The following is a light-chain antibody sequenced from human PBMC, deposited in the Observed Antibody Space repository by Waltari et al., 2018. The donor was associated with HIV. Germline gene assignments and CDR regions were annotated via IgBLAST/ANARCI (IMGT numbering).Light chain of an antibody. CDR3: ATWDDSLNGYV. CDR1: RSHIGSYN. CDR2: SNK. Sequence: QSVLTQPPSASGTPGQRLTLPCSGGRSHIGSYNLTWYQQFAGTAPKLVIYSNKQRPSGVPDRFSGSKSGTSASLAISGLQSEDEAEYYCATWDDSLNGYVFGTGTKVTVL. J-gene: IGLJ1*01. V-gene: IGLV1-44*01.